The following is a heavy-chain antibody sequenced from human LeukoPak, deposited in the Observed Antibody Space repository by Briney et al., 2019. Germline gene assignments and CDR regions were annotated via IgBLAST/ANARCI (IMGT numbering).Heavy chain of an antibody. CDR3: ARDHYYDSSGSPHAFDI. Sequence: PSETLSLTCTVSGGSISSGDYYWSWIRQPPGKGLEWIGYIYYSGSTYYNPSLKSRVTISVDTSKNQFSLKLSSVTAADTAVYYCARDHYYDSSGSPHAFDIWGQGTMVTVSS. D-gene: IGHD3-22*01. CDR1: GGSISSGDYY. V-gene: IGHV4-30-4*08. CDR2: IYYSGST. J-gene: IGHJ3*02.